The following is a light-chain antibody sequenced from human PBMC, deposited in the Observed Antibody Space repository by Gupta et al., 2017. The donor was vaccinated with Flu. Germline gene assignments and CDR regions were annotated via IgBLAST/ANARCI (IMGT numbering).Light chain of an antibody. CDR1: QSVSSSY. CDR3: QQDGSSPFT. V-gene: IGKV3-20*01. Sequence: EIVLTQSPGTLSLSPGERATLSCRASQSVSSSYLAWYQQKPGQAPRHLIYGASSRATGIPDRFSGSGSGTDFTLTISRLEPEDFAVYYCQQDGSSPFTFGPGTKVDIK. CDR2: GAS. J-gene: IGKJ3*01.